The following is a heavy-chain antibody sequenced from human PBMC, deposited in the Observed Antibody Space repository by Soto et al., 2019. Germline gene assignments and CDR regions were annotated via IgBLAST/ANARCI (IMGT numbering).Heavy chain of an antibody. CDR3: AKDSSGWYRGFNYGMDV. V-gene: IGHV3-30*18. D-gene: IGHD6-19*01. CDR2: ISYDGSNK. J-gene: IGHJ6*02. CDR1: GFTFSSYG. Sequence: GGSLRLSCAASGFTFSSYGMHWVRQAPGKGLEWVAVISYDGSNKYYADSVKGRFTISRDNSKNTLYLQMNSLRAEDTAVYYCAKDSSGWYRGFNYGMDVWGQGTTVTVYS.